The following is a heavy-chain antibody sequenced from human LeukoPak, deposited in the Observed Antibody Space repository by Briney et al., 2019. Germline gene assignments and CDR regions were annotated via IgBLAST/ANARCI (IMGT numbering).Heavy chain of an antibody. J-gene: IGHJ5*02. V-gene: IGHV4-4*07. Sequence: SETLSLICTVSGGSIVSHYWNWIRQPAGRGLEWIGRFYASGTTNTSPSLKSRVTMSVDTSKNQFSLKLSSVTAADTAVYYCAREEIRSWFDPWGQGTLVTVSS. CDR2: FYASGTT. D-gene: IGHD5-24*01. CDR1: GGSIVSHY. CDR3: AREEIRSWFDP.